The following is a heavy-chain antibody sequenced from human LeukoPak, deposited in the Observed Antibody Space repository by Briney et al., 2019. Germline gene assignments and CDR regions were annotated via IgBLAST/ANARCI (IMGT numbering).Heavy chain of an antibody. CDR3: VSPRGFSYGYFDY. J-gene: IGHJ4*02. CDR2: IYYTGST. CDR1: GGSINGYY. D-gene: IGHD5-18*01. Sequence: PSETLSLTCTVSGGSINGYYWSWIRQPPGKGLEWIGYIYYTGSTDYNPSLKSRVTISADTSKNQFSLTLGSVSATYTAVYYCVSPRGFSYGYFDYWGQGTLVTVSS. V-gene: IGHV4-59*08.